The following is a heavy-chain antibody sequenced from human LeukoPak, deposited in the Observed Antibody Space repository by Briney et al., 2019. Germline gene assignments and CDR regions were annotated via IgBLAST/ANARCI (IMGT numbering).Heavy chain of an antibody. CDR2: ISYDGDKQ. CDR3: ARESHDGATRAYNWFDP. D-gene: IGHD1-26*01. Sequence: GGSLRHSCAVSGFTFSTYAMHGVRQAPGKGLEWLGLISYDGDKQMYPASVKGRFLISRDNSKNTVYLQMNSLRPEDTALYYCARESHDGATRAYNWFDPWGQGTLVTVSS. V-gene: IGHV3-30*04. J-gene: IGHJ5*02. CDR1: GFTFSTYA.